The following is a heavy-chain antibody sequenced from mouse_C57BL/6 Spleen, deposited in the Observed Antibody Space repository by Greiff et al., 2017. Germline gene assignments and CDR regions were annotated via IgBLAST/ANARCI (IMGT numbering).Heavy chain of an antibody. CDR3: ARDGNYGYAMDY. J-gene: IGHJ4*01. Sequence: QVQLQQPGTELVKPGASVKLSCKASGYTFTSYWMHWVKQRPGQGLEWIGNINPSNGGTNYNEKFKSKATLTVDKSSSTAYMQLSSLTSEDSTVYYCARDGNYGYAMDYWGQGTSVTVSS. CDR2: INPSNGGT. V-gene: IGHV1-53*01. CDR1: GYTFTSYW. D-gene: IGHD2-4*01.